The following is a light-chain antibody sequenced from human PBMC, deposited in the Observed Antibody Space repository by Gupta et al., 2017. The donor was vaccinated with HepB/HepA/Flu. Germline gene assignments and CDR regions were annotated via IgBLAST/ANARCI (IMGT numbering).Light chain of an antibody. Sequence: QPALTQPPSGSSPPAQEGTISCFASSPNIGNNYVSWYQQFPGTAPKLLIFDNNKRPSGIPDRFAGSKSGASATLAITGRRTGDEADYYCGTWDSSLSAGVFGGGTRLTVL. CDR3: GTWDSSLSAGV. CDR2: DNN. J-gene: IGLJ2*01. V-gene: IGLV1-51*01. CDR1: SPNIGNNY.